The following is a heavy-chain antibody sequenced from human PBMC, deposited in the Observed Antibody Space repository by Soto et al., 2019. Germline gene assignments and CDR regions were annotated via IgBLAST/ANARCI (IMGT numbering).Heavy chain of an antibody. Sequence: GWSLRLSCAASGFTFSTYWMHWVRQAPGKGLVWVSLVKGDGRDTTYADSVKGRFTISRDNTKNTLYLQMNSLRPEDTAVYYCARDQWLADDAFDIWGHGTMVTGSS. V-gene: IGHV3-74*01. CDR3: ARDQWLADDAFDI. J-gene: IGHJ3*02. CDR1: GFTFSTYW. CDR2: VKGDGRDT. D-gene: IGHD6-19*01.